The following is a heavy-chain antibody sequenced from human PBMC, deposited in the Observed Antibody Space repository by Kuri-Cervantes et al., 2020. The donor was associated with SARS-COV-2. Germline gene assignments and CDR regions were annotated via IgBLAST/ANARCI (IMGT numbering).Heavy chain of an antibody. J-gene: IGHJ6*03. Sequence: SETLSLTCAVYGGSFSGYYWSWIRQPPGKGLEWIGEINHSGSTNYNPSLKSRVTISVDTSKNQFSLKLSSVTAADTAVYYCARTQLGMNMDVWGKGTTVTVSS. CDR1: GGSFSGYY. CDR2: INHSGST. CDR3: ARTQLGMNMDV. D-gene: IGHD7-27*01. V-gene: IGHV4-34*01.